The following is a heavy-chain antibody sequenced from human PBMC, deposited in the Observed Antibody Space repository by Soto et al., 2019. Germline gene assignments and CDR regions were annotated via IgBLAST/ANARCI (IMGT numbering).Heavy chain of an antibody. D-gene: IGHD2-2*01. V-gene: IGHV4-61*08. CDR1: GGSISSGDYY. CDR2: IYYSGST. Sequence: PSETLSLTCTVSGGSISSGDYYWTWIRQPPGKGLEWIGYIYYSGSTNYNPSLKSRVTISVATSKTQFSLKLSSVTAADTAVYYCARAPPRGYCSSTSCPKGRWFDPWGQGTLVTVSS. CDR3: ARAPPRGYCSSTSCPKGRWFDP. J-gene: IGHJ5*02.